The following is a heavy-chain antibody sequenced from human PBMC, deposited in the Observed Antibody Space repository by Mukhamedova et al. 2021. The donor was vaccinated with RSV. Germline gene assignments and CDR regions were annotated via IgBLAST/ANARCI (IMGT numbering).Heavy chain of an antibody. D-gene: IGHD1-26*01. V-gene: IGHV3-23*01. CDR3: AKSWPVGVDEDY. Sequence: GRFAMSRDNSKNTLFLELKSLRPEDTAVYYCAKSWPVGVDEDYWGQGTLVTVSS. J-gene: IGHJ4*02.